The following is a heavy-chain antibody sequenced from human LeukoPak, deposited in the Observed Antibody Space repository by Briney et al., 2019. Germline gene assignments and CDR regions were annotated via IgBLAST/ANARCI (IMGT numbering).Heavy chain of an antibody. CDR3: ARLYCSSSSCHTLHYYYMDV. V-gene: IGHV3-7*01. D-gene: IGHD2-2*02. CDR2: IEEDGSEK. Sequence: PGGSLRLSCAASGFTLSSYWMSWVRQAPGKGLEWVADIEEDGSEKYYVDSVKGRFTISRDNAKNSVYLQMNSLRAEDTALYYCARLYCSSSSCHTLHYYYMDVWGKGTTVTVSS. J-gene: IGHJ6*03. CDR1: GFTLSSYW.